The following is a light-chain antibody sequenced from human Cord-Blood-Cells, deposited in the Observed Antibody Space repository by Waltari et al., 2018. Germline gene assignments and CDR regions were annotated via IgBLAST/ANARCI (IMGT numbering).Light chain of an antibody. V-gene: IGLV1-47*01. CDR1: SSNNGSNY. CDR2: RNK. Sequence: QSVLTPSPSASGTRGQRVTSSCSGSSSNNGSNYVYWYQQTPGTAHKLLIDRNKQRPSGVPDRFSGSQSGTSASLAISGLRSEDEADYYCAAWDDSLSGWVFGGGTKLTVL. CDR3: AAWDDSLSGWV. J-gene: IGLJ3*02.